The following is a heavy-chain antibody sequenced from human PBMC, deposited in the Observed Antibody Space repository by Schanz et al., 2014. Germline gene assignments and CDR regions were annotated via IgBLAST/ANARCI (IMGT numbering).Heavy chain of an antibody. CDR1: GFTFTNYA. D-gene: IGHD3-10*01. V-gene: IGHV3-7*01. J-gene: IGHJ3*02. CDR2: IKQDGSEK. Sequence: EVQLLESGGGLAQPGGSLRLSCAASGFTFTNYAMTWVRQAPGKGLEWVANIKQDGSEKYYVDSVKGRFTISRDNSKNTLDLQMNSLRAEDTAVYYCARGIITMVRGGDVGAFDIWGQGTMVTVSS. CDR3: ARGIITMVRGGDVGAFDI.